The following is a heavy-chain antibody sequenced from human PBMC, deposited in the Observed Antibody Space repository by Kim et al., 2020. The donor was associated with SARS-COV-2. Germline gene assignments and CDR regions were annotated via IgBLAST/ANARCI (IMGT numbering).Heavy chain of an antibody. CDR1: GFTFSSYS. CDR3: ARDHNAYSSSWYEGPGPYYYYGMDV. D-gene: IGHD6-13*01. CDR2: ISSSSYI. Sequence: GGSLRLSCAASGFTFSSYSMNWVRQAPGKGLEWVSSISSSSYIYYADSVKGRFTISRDNAKNSLYLQMNSLRAEDTAVYYCARDHNAYSSSWYEGPGPYYYYGMDVWGQGTTVTVSS. J-gene: IGHJ6*02. V-gene: IGHV3-21*01.